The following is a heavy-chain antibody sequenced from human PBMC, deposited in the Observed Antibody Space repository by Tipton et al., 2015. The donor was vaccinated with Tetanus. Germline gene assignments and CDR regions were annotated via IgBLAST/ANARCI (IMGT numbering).Heavy chain of an antibody. CDR2: IYPGDSDT. J-gene: IGHJ5*02. V-gene: IGHV5-51*01. CDR1: GYRFSSYW. Sequence: QSGPEVKEAGESLRISCKASGYRFSSYWIAWVRQMPGKGLEWVGLIYPGDSDTKISPSFRGQVTFSVDKSITTAYLQWSSLKASDTAIYFCARLPKHYSASGSTWGQGTLVTVSS. D-gene: IGHD3-10*01. CDR3: ARLPKHYSASGST.